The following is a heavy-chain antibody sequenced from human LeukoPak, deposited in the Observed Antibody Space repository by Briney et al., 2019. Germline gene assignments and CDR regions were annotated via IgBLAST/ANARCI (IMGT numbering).Heavy chain of an antibody. CDR3: ARGLAYSSSSYPLGY. D-gene: IGHD6-6*01. Sequence: NPSETLSLTCAVYGGSFSGYYWSWIRQPPGKGLEWIGEINHSGSTNYNPSLKSRVTISVDTSKNQFSLKLSSVTAADTAVYYCARGLAYSSSSYPLGYWGQGTLVTVSS. CDR1: GGSFSGYY. J-gene: IGHJ4*02. V-gene: IGHV4-34*01. CDR2: INHSGST.